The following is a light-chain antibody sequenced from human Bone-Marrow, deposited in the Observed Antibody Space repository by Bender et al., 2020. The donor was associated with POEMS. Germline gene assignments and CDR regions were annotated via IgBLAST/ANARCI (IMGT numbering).Light chain of an antibody. Sequence: QSALTQPASVSGSPGQSITISCTGSSSDVGTYNLVSWYQQHPGKVPKLIIYEAIKRPSGVSNRFSASKSGNTASLTISGLQAEDEADYYCCSYAGSSIFVLFGGGTKLTVL. CDR2: EAI. V-gene: IGLV2-23*01. CDR3: CSYAGSSIFVL. J-gene: IGLJ3*02. CDR1: SSDVGTYNL.